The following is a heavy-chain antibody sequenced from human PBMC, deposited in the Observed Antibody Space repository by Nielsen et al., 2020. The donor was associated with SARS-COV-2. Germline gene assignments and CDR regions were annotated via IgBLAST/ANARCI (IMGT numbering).Heavy chain of an antibody. CDR1: GFTFSSYS. V-gene: IGHV3-21*01. CDR3: ARDGVLWFGEQQFDY. D-gene: IGHD3-10*01. Sequence: GGSLRLSCAASGFTFSSYSMNWVRQAPGKGLEWVSSISSSSSYIYYADSVKGRFTISRDNAKNSLYLQMNSLRAEDTAVYYCARDGVLWFGEQQFDYWGQGTLVTVSS. CDR2: ISSSSSYI. J-gene: IGHJ4*02.